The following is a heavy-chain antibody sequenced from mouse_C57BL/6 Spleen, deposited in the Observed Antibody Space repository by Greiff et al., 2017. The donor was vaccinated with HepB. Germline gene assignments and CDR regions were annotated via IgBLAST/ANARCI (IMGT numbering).Heavy chain of an antibody. V-gene: IGHV5-17*01. J-gene: IGHJ1*03. D-gene: IGHD1-1*01. CDR3: ARQGLRYPWYFDV. CDR1: GFTFSDYG. CDR2: ISSGSSTI. Sequence: DVQLVESGGGLVKPGGSLKLSCAASGFTFSDYGMHWVRQAPEKGLEWVAYISSGSSTIYYADTVKGRFTISRDNAKNTLFLQMTSLRSEDTAMYYCARQGLRYPWYFDVWGTGTTVTVSS.